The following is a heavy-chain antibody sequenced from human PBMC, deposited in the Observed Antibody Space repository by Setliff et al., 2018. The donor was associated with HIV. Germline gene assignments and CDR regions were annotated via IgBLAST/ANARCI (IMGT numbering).Heavy chain of an antibody. CDR1: GYTFTDYY. V-gene: IGHV1-2*02. J-gene: IGHJ3*02. CDR2: INPKTGGM. D-gene: IGHD5-18*01. CDR3: ARDLRRYSYGQDAFDI. Sequence: ASVKVSCKASGYTFTDYYMHWVRQAPGQGLEWMGWINPKTGGMKYAQNFQGRVTMTGDTSFSTAYMELRGLRSDDTAVYYCARDLRRYSYGQDAFDIWGQGTKVTGSS.